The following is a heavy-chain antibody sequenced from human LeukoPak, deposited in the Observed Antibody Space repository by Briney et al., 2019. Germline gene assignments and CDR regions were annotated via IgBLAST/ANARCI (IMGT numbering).Heavy chain of an antibody. CDR3: ARLRWAAGDGYYFDY. CDR1: GYGFTTYW. V-gene: IGHV5-51*01. CDR2: INPGNSDT. Sequence: GKSLKISCMGSGYGFTTYWIGWVRQMPRKGLEWMGVINPGNSDTSYSPSFQGQVTISADKSITTPYLQWSSLKASDTAMYYCARLRWAAGDGYYFDYWGQGTPVTVSS. J-gene: IGHJ4*02. D-gene: IGHD6-13*01.